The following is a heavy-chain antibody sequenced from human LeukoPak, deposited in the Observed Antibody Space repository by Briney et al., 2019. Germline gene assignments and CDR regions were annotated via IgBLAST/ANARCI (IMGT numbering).Heavy chain of an antibody. Sequence: PSETLSLTCTVSGGSINISDYYWGWIRQPPGKGLEWIGSMHYSGSTYYNPSLKSRVIISVDTSKNQFSLKVSSVTAADTAVYYCARRGTIDSGRPWNWGQGTLVTVSS. CDR1: GGSINISDYY. J-gene: IGHJ4*02. V-gene: IGHV4-39*01. D-gene: IGHD1-26*01. CDR2: MHYSGST. CDR3: ARRGTIDSGRPWN.